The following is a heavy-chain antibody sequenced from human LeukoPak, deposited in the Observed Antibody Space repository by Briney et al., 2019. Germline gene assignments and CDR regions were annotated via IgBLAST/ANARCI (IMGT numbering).Heavy chain of an antibody. D-gene: IGHD3-16*01. CDR2: ISSNGDST. Sequence: GGPLRLSCAASGFTFRSYAMHWVRQAPGKGLEYVSAISSNGDSTYYANSVKGRFTISRDNSKNTLYLQMGSLRAEDMAVYYCASLGNWFDPWGQGTLVTVSS. CDR3: ASLGNWFDP. CDR1: GFTFRSYA. J-gene: IGHJ5*02. V-gene: IGHV3-64*01.